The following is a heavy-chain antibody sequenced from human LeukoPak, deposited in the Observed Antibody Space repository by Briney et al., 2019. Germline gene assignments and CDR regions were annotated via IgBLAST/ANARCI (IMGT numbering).Heavy chain of an antibody. V-gene: IGHV1-2*02. D-gene: IGHD3-22*01. CDR3: ARDERYDSSGYPFDY. CDR1: GYTFTSYG. CDR2: INPNSGDT. Sequence: ASVKVSCKASGYTFTSYGISWMRQAPGQGLEWMGWINPNSGDTNYEQKFQGRVTMTRDTSISTAYMELSRLRSDDTAVYYCARDERYDSSGYPFDYWGQGTVVTVSS. J-gene: IGHJ4*02.